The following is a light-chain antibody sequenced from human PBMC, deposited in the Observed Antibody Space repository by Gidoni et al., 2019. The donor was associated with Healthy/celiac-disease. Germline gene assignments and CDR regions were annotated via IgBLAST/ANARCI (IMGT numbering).Light chain of an antibody. J-gene: IGLJ2*01. V-gene: IGLV2-14*03. Sequence: QSALTQPASVSGSPGQSITISCTGTSSDVGGYNYVSWYQPHPGKAPKLMIYDVSNRPSGVSNRFSGSKSGNTASLTISALQAEDEADYYCSSYTSSSIVVFGGGTKLTVL. CDR2: DVS. CDR1: SSDVGGYNY. CDR3: SSYTSSSIVV.